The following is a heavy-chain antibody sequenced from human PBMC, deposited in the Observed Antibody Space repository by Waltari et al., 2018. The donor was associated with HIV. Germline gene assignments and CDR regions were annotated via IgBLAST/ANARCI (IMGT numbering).Heavy chain of an antibody. D-gene: IGHD3-3*01. J-gene: IGHJ4*02. CDR3: ARDRGDFWSGYFDY. CDR2: IYSGGST. V-gene: IGHV3-66*01. Sequence: EVQLVESGGGLVQPGGSLSLSCAAYGFTDSSNYMSWVRQAPGKGLEWVSVIYSGGSTYYADSVKGRFTISRDNSKNTLYLQMNSLRAEDTAVYYCARDRGDFWSGYFDYWGQGTLVTVSS. CDR1: GFTDSSNY.